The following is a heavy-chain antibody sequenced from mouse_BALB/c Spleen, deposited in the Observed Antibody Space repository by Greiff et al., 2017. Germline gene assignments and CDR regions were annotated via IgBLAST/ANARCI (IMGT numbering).Heavy chain of an antibody. CDR3: ARGFITTVVDRYFDV. CDR2: ISTYYGDA. CDR1: GYTFTDYA. J-gene: IGHJ1*01. V-gene: IGHV1S137*01. Sequence: VQGVESGAELVRPGVSVKISCKGSGYTFTDYAMHWVKQSHAKSLEWIGVISTYYGDASYNQKFKGKATMTVDKSSSTAYMELARLTSEDSAIYYCARGFITTVVDRYFDVWGAGTTVTVSS. D-gene: IGHD1-1*01.